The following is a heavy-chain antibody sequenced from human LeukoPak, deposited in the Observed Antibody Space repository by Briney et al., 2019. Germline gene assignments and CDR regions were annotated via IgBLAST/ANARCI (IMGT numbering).Heavy chain of an antibody. CDR1: GFTFSSYG. V-gene: IGHV3-30*18. Sequence: PGGSLRLSCAASGFTFSSYGMHWVRQAPGKGLEWVAVISYDGSNKYYADSVKGRFTISRDNSKNTLYLQMNSLRAEDTAVYYCAKDVTPGQLWLGYWGQGTLVTVSS. J-gene: IGHJ4*02. CDR2: ISYDGSNK. D-gene: IGHD5-18*01. CDR3: AKDVTPGQLWLGY.